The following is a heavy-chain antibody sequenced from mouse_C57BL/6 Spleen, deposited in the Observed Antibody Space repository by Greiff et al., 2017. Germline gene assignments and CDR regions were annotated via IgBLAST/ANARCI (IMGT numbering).Heavy chain of an antibody. J-gene: IGHJ4*01. CDR1: GCTFTSYW. V-gene: IGHV1-7*01. Sequence: QVQLQQSGAELAKPGASVKLSCKASGCTFTSYWMHWVKQRPGQGLEWIGYINPSSGYTKYNQKFKDKATLTADKSSSTAYMQLSSLTYEDSAVYYCANYYGSSYGAMDYWGQGTSVTVSS. CDR3: ANYYGSSYGAMDY. D-gene: IGHD1-1*01. CDR2: INPSSGYT.